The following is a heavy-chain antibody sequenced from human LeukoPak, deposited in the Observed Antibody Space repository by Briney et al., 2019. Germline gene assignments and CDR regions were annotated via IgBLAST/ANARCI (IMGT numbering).Heavy chain of an antibody. CDR3: AREVYYGSGRRFDL. Sequence: GGSLRLSCAASEFTFSDYSMTWVRQTPGKGLEWLSYISSSSSFIYYADSVKGRLTISRDNTKNSLHLQMNSLRAEDTAVYYCAREVYYGSGRRFDLWGQGTLVTVSS. CDR1: EFTFSDYS. CDR2: ISSSSSFI. D-gene: IGHD3-10*01. V-gene: IGHV3-48*01. J-gene: IGHJ4*02.